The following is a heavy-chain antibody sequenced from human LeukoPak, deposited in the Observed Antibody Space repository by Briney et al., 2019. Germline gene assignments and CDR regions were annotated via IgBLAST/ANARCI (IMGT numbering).Heavy chain of an antibody. Sequence: GGTLRLSCAASGFTFSSYWMSWVRQAPGKGLEWVANIKQDGSEKYYVDSVKGRFTISRDNAKNSLYLQMNSLRAEDTAVYYCARAVWDSSGHLFDYWGQGTLVTVSS. V-gene: IGHV3-7*01. D-gene: IGHD3-22*01. CDR2: IKQDGSEK. J-gene: IGHJ4*02. CDR1: GFTFSSYW. CDR3: ARAVWDSSGHLFDY.